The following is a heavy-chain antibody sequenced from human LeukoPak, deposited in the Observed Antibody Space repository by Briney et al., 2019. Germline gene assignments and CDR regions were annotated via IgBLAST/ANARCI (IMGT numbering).Heavy chain of an antibody. V-gene: IGHV1-18*01. J-gene: IGHJ4*02. CDR1: GYTFTSYG. Sequence: ASVKVSCKPSGYTFTSYGINWVRQAPGQGLEWMGWINTHNANTNYAQKLQGRVIMTTDTSTSTAYMELRSLRSDDTAVYYCARDPYPYYYDSGGQKSYYFDYWGQGTLVTVSS. CDR2: INTHNANT. D-gene: IGHD3-22*01. CDR3: ARDPYPYYYDSGGQKSYYFDY.